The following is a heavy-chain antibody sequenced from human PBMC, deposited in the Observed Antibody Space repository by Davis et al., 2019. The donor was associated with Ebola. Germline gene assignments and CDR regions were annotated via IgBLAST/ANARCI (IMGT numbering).Heavy chain of an antibody. CDR1: GDSVFSGG. J-gene: IGHJ6*02. D-gene: IGHD5-18*01. V-gene: IGHV6-1*01. Sequence: HSQTLSLTCAISGDSVFSGGWNWIRQSPSRGLEWLGRTYYNSKWFHDYAVSVKSRITINPDTSKNQFSLQLNSVTPEDTALYYCTRGWLRGGMDVWGEGTTVTV. CDR2: TYYNSKWFH. CDR3: TRGWLRGGMDV.